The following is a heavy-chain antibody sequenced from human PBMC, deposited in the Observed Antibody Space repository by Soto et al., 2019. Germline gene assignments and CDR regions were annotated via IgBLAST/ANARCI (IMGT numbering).Heavy chain of an antibody. Sequence: QVQLVQSGAEVKKPGASVKVSCKASGYTFTSYGISCVRQAPGQGLEWMGWISAYNGNTNYAQKLQGRVTMTTDTSPSTAYMELRSLRSDDTAVYYCARDLGKYFDWLLSPLGAFDIWGQGTMVTVSS. CDR2: ISAYNGNT. CDR1: GYTFTSYG. D-gene: IGHD3-9*01. V-gene: IGHV1-18*01. J-gene: IGHJ3*02. CDR3: ARDLGKYFDWLLSPLGAFDI.